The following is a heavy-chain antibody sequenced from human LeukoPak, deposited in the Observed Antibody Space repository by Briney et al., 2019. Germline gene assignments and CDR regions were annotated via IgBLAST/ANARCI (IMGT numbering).Heavy chain of an antibody. Sequence: SETLSLTCAVYGGSFSGYYWSWIRQPPGKGLEWIGEINHSGSTNYNPSLKSRVTISVDTSKNQFSLKLSSVTAADTAVYYCAVTYYDFWRGYPNWFDPWGQGTLVSVSS. V-gene: IGHV4-34*01. J-gene: IGHJ5*02. D-gene: IGHD3-3*01. CDR1: GGSFSGYY. CDR3: AVTYYDFWRGYPNWFDP. CDR2: INHSGST.